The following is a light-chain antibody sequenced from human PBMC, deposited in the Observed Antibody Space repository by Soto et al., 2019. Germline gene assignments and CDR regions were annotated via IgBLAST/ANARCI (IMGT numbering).Light chain of an antibody. CDR1: QSVSGW. CDR3: QHYDTYPLT. J-gene: IGKJ4*01. Sequence: DIQMTQSPSTLSASVGDRVTITCRASQSVSGWLAWYQQRPGKAPNLLVSKASSLESGVPSRFSGSGSGTEFPLTISSLQPDDFATYYCQHYDTYPLTFGGGTKVEIK. V-gene: IGKV1-5*03. CDR2: KAS.